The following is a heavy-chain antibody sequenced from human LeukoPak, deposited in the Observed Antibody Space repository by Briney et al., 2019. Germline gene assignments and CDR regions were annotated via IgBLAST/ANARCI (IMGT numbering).Heavy chain of an antibody. J-gene: IGHJ4*02. CDR3: ARRGWLAQFDY. V-gene: IGHV4-39*01. CDR1: GGSISSSSYY. CDR2: IYYSGST. Sequence: SETLSLTCTVSGGSISSSSYYWGWIRQPPGKGLEWIGSIYYSGSTYYNPSLKSRVTMSVDTSKNQFSLKLSSVTAADTAVYYCARRGWLAQFDYWGQGTLVTVSS. D-gene: IGHD5-12*01.